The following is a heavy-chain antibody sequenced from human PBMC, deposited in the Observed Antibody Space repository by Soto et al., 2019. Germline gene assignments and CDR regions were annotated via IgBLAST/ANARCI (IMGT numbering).Heavy chain of an antibody. J-gene: IGHJ4*02. CDR3: ARGAQRAARPEN. V-gene: IGHV4-39*01. D-gene: IGHD6-6*01. CDR2: IYYSGST. Sequence: RQPPGKGLEWIGSIYYSGSTYYNPSLKSRVTISVDTSKNQFSLKLSSVTAADTAVYYCARGAQRAARPENWGQGTLVTSPQ.